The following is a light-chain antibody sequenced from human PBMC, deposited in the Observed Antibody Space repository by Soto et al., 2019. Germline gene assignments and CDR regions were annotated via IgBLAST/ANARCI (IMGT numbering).Light chain of an antibody. CDR3: QQLNSYPLS. Sequence: HLTQSPTFISASAGHRFNITCGAGQGISSYLEWYQQKPGQAPKPLIYPASTLQSGVPSRFSGSGSGTEGTLTISSLQPEDVETYYCQQLNSYPLSFGQGTRVDIK. CDR2: PAS. V-gene: IGKV1-9*01. CDR1: QGISSY. J-gene: IGKJ5*01.